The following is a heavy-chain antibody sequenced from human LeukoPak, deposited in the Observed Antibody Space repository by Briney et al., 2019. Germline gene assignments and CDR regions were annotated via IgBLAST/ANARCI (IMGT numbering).Heavy chain of an antibody. CDR3: ARGTVVEEDY. D-gene: IGHD4-23*01. CDR1: GGSFSGYY. Sequence: SETLSLTCAVYGGSFSGYYWSWIRQPPGKGLEWIGEINHSGSTNYNPSLKSRVTVSVDTSKNQFSLELSSVTAADTAVYYCARGTVVEEDYWGQGTLVTVSS. CDR2: INHSGST. J-gene: IGHJ4*02. V-gene: IGHV4-34*01.